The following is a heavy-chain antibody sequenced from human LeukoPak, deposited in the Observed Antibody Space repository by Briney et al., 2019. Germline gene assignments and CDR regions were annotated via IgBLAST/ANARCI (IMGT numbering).Heavy chain of an antibody. J-gene: IGHJ3*02. CDR3: ARDRRSVYYDILTVKDAFDI. Sequence: PGGSLRLSCAASGFTFSDYYMSWIRQAPGKGLEWVSYISSSSSYTNYADSVKGRFTISRDNAKNSLYLQMNSLRAEDTAVYYCARDRRSVYYDILTVKDAFDIWGQGTMVTVSS. D-gene: IGHD3-9*01. CDR2: ISSSSSYT. V-gene: IGHV3-11*06. CDR1: GFTFSDYY.